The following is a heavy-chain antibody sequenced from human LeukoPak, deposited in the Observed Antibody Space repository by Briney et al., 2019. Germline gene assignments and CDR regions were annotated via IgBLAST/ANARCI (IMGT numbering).Heavy chain of an antibody. Sequence: ASVKVSCKASGYTFTSYGISWVRQAPGQGLEWMGWISAYNGNTNYAQKLQGRVTMTTDTSTSTAYMELRSLRSDDTAVYYCARDRQGWTRYYDFWSGYRVGGDYYYYYYMDVWGKGTTVTVSS. V-gene: IGHV1-18*01. CDR2: ISAYNGNT. CDR1: GYTFTSYG. CDR3: ARDRQGWTRYYDFWSGYRVGGDYYYYYYMDV. J-gene: IGHJ6*03. D-gene: IGHD3-3*01.